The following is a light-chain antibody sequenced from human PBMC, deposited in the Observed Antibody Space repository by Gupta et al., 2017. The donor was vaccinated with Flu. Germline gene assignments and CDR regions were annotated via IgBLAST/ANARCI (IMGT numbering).Light chain of an antibody. V-gene: IGLV6-57*01. Sequence: FMLTQPYSVSESPGKTVTISCTRSSGSIATNSVQWYQQRPGSSPMTVIYEDNQRPSEVPDRFSGSIDTSSNSASLTISGLKAEDEADYFCQSYDSRSRDVVFGGGTKLTVL. CDR3: QSYDSRSRDVV. CDR2: EDN. CDR1: SGSIATNS. J-gene: IGLJ2*01.